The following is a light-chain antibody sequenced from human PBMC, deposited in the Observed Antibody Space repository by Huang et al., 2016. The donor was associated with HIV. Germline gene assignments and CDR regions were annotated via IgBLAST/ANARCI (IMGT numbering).Light chain of an antibody. V-gene: IGKV1-NL1*01. CDR2: AAS. CDR3: QQYYTLRA. CDR1: QDIRSS. Sequence: DIQMTQSPSSLSASVGDRVTITCRASQDIRSSLAWYQQKPGKAPNLLLYAASKLESGVPSRCSGSGSGTDYTLTISGLQPEDFATYYCQQYYTLRAFGQGTK. J-gene: IGKJ1*01.